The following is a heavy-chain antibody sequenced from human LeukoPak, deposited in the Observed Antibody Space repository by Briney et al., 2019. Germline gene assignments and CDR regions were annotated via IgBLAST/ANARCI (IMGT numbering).Heavy chain of an antibody. D-gene: IGHD3-16*01. CDR3: ARDPFELIDTDSLFDY. Sequence: GGSLRLSCAASGFTFSSYAMSWVRQAPGKGLEWVAVISYDGSNKYYADSVKGRFTISRDNSKNTLYLQMNSLRAEDTAVYYCARDPFELIDTDSLFDYWGQGTLVTVSS. CDR2: ISYDGSNK. CDR1: GFTFSSYA. V-gene: IGHV3-30*04. J-gene: IGHJ4*02.